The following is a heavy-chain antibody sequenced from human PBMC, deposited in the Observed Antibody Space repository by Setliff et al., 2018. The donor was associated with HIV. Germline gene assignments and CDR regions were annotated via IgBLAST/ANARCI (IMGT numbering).Heavy chain of an antibody. Sequence: GASVKVSCKASGYTLAGYFMHWVRQAPGQGLEWMGGIIPIFGTANYAQKFQGRVTITADESRSTAYMELSSLRSEDTAVYYCARDREESLWFRDLHYMDVWGKGTTVTVSS. D-gene: IGHD3-10*01. CDR3: ARDREESLWFRDLHYMDV. J-gene: IGHJ6*03. V-gene: IGHV1-69*13. CDR2: IIPIFGTA. CDR1: GYTLAGYF.